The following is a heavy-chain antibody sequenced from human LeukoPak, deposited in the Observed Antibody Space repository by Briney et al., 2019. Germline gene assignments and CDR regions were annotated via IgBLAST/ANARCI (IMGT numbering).Heavy chain of an antibody. CDR3: ARLGGMTTEAYGMDV. Sequence: KPSETLSLTCTVSGGSISSYYWSWIRQPPGKGLEWIGYIYYSGSTNYNPSLKSRVTISVDTSKNQFSLKLSSVTAADTAVYYCARLGGMTTEAYGMDVWGQGTTVTVSS. CDR2: IYYSGST. D-gene: IGHD4-17*01. CDR1: GGSISSYY. V-gene: IGHV4-59*08. J-gene: IGHJ6*02.